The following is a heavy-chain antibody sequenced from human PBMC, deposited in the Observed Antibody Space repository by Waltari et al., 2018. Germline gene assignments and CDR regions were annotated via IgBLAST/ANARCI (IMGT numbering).Heavy chain of an antibody. CDR1: GGSISSSSYY. Sequence: QLQLQESGPGLVKPSETLSLTCTVSGGSISSSSYYWGWIRQPPGKGLEWIGSIYYSGSTYYNPSLKSRVTISVDTSKNQFSLKLSSVTAADTAVYYCARDRPWLRSYYYDSSGYYAVDYWGQGTLVTVSS. CDR2: IYYSGST. J-gene: IGHJ4*02. CDR3: ARDRPWLRSYYYDSSGYYAVDY. D-gene: IGHD3-22*01. V-gene: IGHV4-39*07.